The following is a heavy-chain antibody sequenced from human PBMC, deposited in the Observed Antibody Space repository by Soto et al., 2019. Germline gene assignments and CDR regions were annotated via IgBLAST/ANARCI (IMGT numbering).Heavy chain of an antibody. CDR1: GFSFSTYA. V-gene: IGHV3-23*01. CDR3: AKDNSLHWFDP. CDR2: FNGNGGGT. J-gene: IGHJ5*02. D-gene: IGHD2-15*01. Sequence: EVQLLESGGGLVQPGGSLRLACVTSGFSFSTYAMTWVRQAPGKGLEWVATFNGNGGGTYYADSVKGRFTISRDNSKNTLYLQMDSLRAEDPATYYCAKDNSLHWFDPWGQGTLVTVSS.